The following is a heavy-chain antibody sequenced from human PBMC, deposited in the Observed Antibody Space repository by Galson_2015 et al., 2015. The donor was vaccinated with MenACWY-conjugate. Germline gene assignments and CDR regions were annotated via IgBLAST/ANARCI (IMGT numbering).Heavy chain of an antibody. CDR1: GFTFSDYC. Sequence: SLRLSCAASGFTFSDYCMHWVRQAPGKGPVWVSRINSDGSSTSYADSVKGRFTISRDNAKNTLYLQMSSLRAEDTAVYYCARKGPNGRPPDGFDIWGQGTMVTVSS. CDR3: ARKGPNGRPPDGFDI. CDR2: INSDGSST. J-gene: IGHJ3*02. V-gene: IGHV3-74*01. D-gene: IGHD2-8*01.